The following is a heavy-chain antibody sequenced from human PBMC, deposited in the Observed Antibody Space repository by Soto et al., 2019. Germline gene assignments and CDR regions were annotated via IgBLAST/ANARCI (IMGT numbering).Heavy chain of an antibody. Sequence: EVQLVESGGGLVKPGGSLRLSCAASGFTFSSYSMNWVRQAPGKGLEWVSSISSSSSYIYYAVSVKGRFTISRDNAKNRMYLQMNSPRAECTAVYYCAREASGWYYFDYWGQGTLVTVSS. CDR1: GFTFSSYS. J-gene: IGHJ4*02. V-gene: IGHV3-21*01. CDR3: AREASGWYYFDY. D-gene: IGHD6-19*01. CDR2: ISSSSSYI.